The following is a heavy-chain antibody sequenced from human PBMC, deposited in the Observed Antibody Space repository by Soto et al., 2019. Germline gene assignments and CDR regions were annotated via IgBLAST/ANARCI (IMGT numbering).Heavy chain of an antibody. Sequence: QVRLVESGGGVVQPGTSLRLSCAASGFTFSDYVIHWVRQAAGKGLEWVASMTYDGATEYYADSVKGRFTMSRDNSKRGLSLQMNSLRPDDTAVYYCARVRLSIAGNDALEVWGQGTTVTVSS. CDR3: ARVRLSIAGNDALEV. D-gene: IGHD3-3*02. V-gene: IGHV3-30*14. CDR2: MTYDGATE. CDR1: GFTFSDYV. J-gene: IGHJ3*01.